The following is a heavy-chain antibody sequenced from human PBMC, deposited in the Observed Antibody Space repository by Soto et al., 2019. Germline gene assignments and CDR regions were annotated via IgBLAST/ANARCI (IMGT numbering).Heavy chain of an antibody. Sequence: WGSLRLSCSASGFTVSSTYMSWVRQAPGKGLEWVSLIYAGGMTYYADSVKGRFTFSRDHSKNTLFLQMDSLRAEDTAIYSCATVEGYTSSSDRYFGYWGQGTLVTVSS. CDR2: IYAGGMT. CDR1: GFTVSSTY. D-gene: IGHD6-6*01. V-gene: IGHV3-53*01. J-gene: IGHJ4*02. CDR3: ATVEGYTSSSDRYFGY.